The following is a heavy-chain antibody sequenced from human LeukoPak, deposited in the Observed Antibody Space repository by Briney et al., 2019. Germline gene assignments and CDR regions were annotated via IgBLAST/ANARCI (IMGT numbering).Heavy chain of an antibody. CDR1: GFTFNIHA. J-gene: IGHJ4*02. CDR2: LNSNGGAT. D-gene: IGHD6-19*01. V-gene: IGHV3-64*02. Sequence: GGSLRLSCAASGFTFNIHAMHWVRQAPGKGPEYVSGLNSNGGATYYSDSVQARFVISRDNSKNTLYLQMDRLRTEDTAVYYCAGSPTTGWYYFEDWGQGTLVTVSS. CDR3: AGSPTTGWYYFED.